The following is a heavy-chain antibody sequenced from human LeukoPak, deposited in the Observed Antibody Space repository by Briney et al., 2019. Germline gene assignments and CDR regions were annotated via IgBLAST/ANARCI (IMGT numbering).Heavy chain of an antibody. J-gene: IGHJ2*01. CDR1: GYTFTNYD. Sequence: SVKVSCKASGYTFTNYDISWVRQAPGQGLEWMGGIIPIFGTANYAQKFQGRVTITTDESTSTAYMELSSLRSEDTAVYYCARSYSSSSGYWYFDLWGRGTLVTVSS. CDR2: IIPIFGTA. D-gene: IGHD6-6*01. V-gene: IGHV1-69*05. CDR3: ARSYSSSSGYWYFDL.